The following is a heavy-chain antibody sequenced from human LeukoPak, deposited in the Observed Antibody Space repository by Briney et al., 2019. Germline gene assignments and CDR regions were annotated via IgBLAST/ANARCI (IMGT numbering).Heavy chain of an antibody. D-gene: IGHD1-26*01. CDR2: ISTSGST. V-gene: IGHV4-4*07. Sequence: SETLSLTCTVSGGSIRSYSWNWIRQPAGKGLEWIGRISTSGSTNYNPSLKSRVTISADTSKNQFSLNLSSVTAADTAVYYCARGVGATYFDYWGQGTLVTVSS. CDR1: GGSIRSYS. J-gene: IGHJ4*02. CDR3: ARGVGATYFDY.